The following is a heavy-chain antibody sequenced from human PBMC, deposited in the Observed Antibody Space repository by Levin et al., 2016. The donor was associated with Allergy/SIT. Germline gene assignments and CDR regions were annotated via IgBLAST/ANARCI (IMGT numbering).Heavy chain of an antibody. CDR3: ARDPEIGLAAAGRVIDY. V-gene: IGHV1-69*04. J-gene: IGHJ4*02. D-gene: IGHD6-13*01. CDR1: GGTFSSYA. Sequence: SVKVSCKASGGTFSSYAISWVRQAPGQGLEWMGRIIPILGIANYAQKFQGRVTITADKSTSTAYMELSSLRSEDTAVYYCARDPEIGLAAAGRVIDYWGQGTLVTVSS. CDR2: IIPILGIA.